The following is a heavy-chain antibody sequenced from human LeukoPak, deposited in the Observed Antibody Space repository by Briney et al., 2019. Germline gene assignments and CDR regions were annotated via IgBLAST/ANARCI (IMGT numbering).Heavy chain of an antibody. D-gene: IGHD5-24*01. Sequence: PGGTLRLSCAASAFTLSSYGMSWVRQAPGKGLEWVSALSGNGGSTYYADSVKGRFIISRDNSKNTVYLQMNSLSAEDAAVYYCVKDDGWVQYANWGQGTLVTVSS. CDR3: VKDDGWVQYAN. V-gene: IGHV3-23*01. CDR1: AFTLSSYG. CDR2: LSGNGGST. J-gene: IGHJ4*02.